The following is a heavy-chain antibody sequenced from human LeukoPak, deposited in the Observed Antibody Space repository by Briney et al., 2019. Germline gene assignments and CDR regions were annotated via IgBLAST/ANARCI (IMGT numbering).Heavy chain of an antibody. J-gene: IGHJ4*02. V-gene: IGHV4-38-2*02. Sequence: SETLSLTCTVSGYSISSGYYWGWIRQPPGKGLEWIGSIYHSGSTYYNPSLKSRVTISVDTSKNQFSLKLTSVTAADTAVYFCARGEDFERYYLAYWGQGTLVTVSS. CDR3: ARGEDFERYYLAY. CDR2: IYHSGST. CDR1: GYSISSGYY. D-gene: IGHD3-9*01.